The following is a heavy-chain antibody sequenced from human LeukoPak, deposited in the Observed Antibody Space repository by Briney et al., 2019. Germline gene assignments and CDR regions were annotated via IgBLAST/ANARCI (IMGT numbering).Heavy chain of an antibody. V-gene: IGHV1-18*01. J-gene: IGHJ6*03. Sequence: ASVKVCCKASGYTFTNYGVTWVRQAPGQGLEWVGWINPYSGGTHYAQNLQDRLTMTTDTSTSMAFMELSSLRPDDTAVYFCARWGLVAPGTYYYYMDVWGRGTTVTVSS. CDR2: INPYSGGT. D-gene: IGHD2-2*01. CDR3: ARWGLVAPGTYYYYMDV. CDR1: GYTFTNYG.